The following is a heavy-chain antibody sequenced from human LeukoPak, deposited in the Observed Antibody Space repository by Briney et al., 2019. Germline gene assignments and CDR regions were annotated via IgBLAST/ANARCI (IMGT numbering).Heavy chain of an antibody. CDR3: ASEGDDYGDGTPLDY. J-gene: IGHJ4*02. D-gene: IGHD4-17*01. V-gene: IGHV3-11*01. CDR2: ISSSGSTI. Sequence: PGGSLRLSRAASGFTFSDYYMSWIRQAPGKGLEWVSYISSSGSTIYYADSVKGRFTISRDNAKNSLYLQMNSLRAEDTAVYYCASEGDDYGDGTPLDYWGQGTLVTVSS. CDR1: GFTFSDYY.